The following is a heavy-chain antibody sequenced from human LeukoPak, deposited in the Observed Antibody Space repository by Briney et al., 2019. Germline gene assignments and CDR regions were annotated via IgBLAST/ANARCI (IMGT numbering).Heavy chain of an antibody. D-gene: IGHD6-6*01. Sequence: SETLSLTCSVSGGSISAYDWSWIRQPAGKGLEWIGRIYTSGGTDYNPSLKSRVTMSVDTSKNQFSLKLSYVTAADTAVYYCTRAVAARPYYFDFWGQGTLVTVSS. CDR2: IYTSGGT. V-gene: IGHV4-4*07. CDR3: TRAVAARPYYFDF. CDR1: GGSISAYD. J-gene: IGHJ4*02.